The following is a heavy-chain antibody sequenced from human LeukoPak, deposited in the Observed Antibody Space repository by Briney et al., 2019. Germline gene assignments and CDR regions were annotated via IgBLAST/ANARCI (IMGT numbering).Heavy chain of an antibody. CDR2: INPNSGGT. Sequence: ASVKVSCKASGYTFTGYYMHWVRQAPGQGLEWMGWINPNSGGTNYAQKFQGRVTMTRDTSISTAYMELRSLRSDDTAVYYCARRRILSKYEEGMNYYYYMDVWGKGTTVTVSS. D-gene: IGHD2-15*01. V-gene: IGHV1-2*02. CDR3: ARRRILSKYEEGMNYYYYMDV. CDR1: GYTFTGYY. J-gene: IGHJ6*03.